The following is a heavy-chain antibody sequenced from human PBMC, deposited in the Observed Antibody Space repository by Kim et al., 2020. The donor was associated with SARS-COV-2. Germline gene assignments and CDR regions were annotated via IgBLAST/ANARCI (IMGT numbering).Heavy chain of an antibody. Sequence: SETLSLTCTVSGGSISSSSYYWGWIRQHPGKGLEWIGSIYYSGSTYYNPSLKSRVTISVDTSKNQFSLKLSSVTAADTAVYYCARHSPWGGSYYYFDYWGQGTLVTVSS. J-gene: IGHJ4*02. D-gene: IGHD1-26*01. CDR2: IYYSGST. CDR1: GGSISSSSYY. CDR3: ARHSPWGGSYYYFDY. V-gene: IGHV4-39*01.